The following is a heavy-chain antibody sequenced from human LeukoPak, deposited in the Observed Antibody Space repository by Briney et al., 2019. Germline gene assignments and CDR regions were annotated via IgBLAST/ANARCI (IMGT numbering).Heavy chain of an antibody. CDR3: ATDGAGLDT. CDR2: INIGGTNT. J-gene: IGHJ5*02. V-gene: IGHV3-11*01. Sequence: KPGGSLRLSCAASGFTFNDYYMSWIRQAPGKGLEWLSYINIGGTNTHYADSVKGRFTISRDNAKKSLYLEMNNLRAEDTAVYYCATDGAGLDTWGQGVLVTVSS. CDR1: GFTFNDYY.